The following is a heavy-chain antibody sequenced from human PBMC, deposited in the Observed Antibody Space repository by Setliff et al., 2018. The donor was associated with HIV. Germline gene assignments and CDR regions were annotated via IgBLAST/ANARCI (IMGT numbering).Heavy chain of an antibody. CDR2: INHSGST. D-gene: IGHD1-26*01. V-gene: IGHV4-34*01. CDR3: ARRTSYSGGLYYYYYYMDV. Sequence: PSETLSLTCAVYGGSFSGYYWSWIRQPPGKGLEWIGEINHSGSTNYNPSLKSRVTISVDTSKNQFSLKLSSVTAADTAVYYCARRTSYSGGLYYYYYYMDVWGKGTTVTVSS. J-gene: IGHJ6*03. CDR1: GGSFSGYY.